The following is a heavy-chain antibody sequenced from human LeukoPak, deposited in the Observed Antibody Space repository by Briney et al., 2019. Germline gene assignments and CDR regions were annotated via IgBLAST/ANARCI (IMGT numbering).Heavy chain of an antibody. CDR1: GGSITSSNYY. D-gene: IGHD4-17*01. J-gene: IGHJ4*02. CDR3: ARLVDYGYYFDY. Sequence: SETLSLTCTVSGGSITSSNYYWGWIRQPPGKGLEWIGSIYYSGSTYYNPSLKSRVTISVDTSKNQFSLKLSSVTAADTAVYYCARLVDYGYYFDYWGQGTLVTVSS. CDR2: IYYSGST. V-gene: IGHV4-39*01.